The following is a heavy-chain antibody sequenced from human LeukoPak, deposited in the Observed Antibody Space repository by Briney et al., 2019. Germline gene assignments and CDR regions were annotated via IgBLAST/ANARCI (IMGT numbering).Heavy chain of an antibody. CDR1: GGSISSGSYY. CDR2: IYTSGST. V-gene: IGHV4-61*02. Sequence: QPSQTLSLTCTVSGGSISSGSYYWSWIRQPAGKGLEWIGRIYTSGSTNYNPSLKVRVTISVDTSKNQFSLKLSSVTAADTAVYYCARGGGSDWYFDLWGRGTLVTVSS. CDR3: ARGGGSDWYFDL. D-gene: IGHD3-16*01. J-gene: IGHJ2*01.